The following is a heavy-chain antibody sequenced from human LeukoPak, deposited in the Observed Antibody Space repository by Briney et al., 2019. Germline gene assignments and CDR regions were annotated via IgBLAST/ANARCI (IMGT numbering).Heavy chain of an antibody. J-gene: IGHJ4*02. Sequence: GGSLRLSCAASGFIFSSYAKHWVRQAPGKGLEWVAVISYDGSNKYYADSVKGRFTISRDNSKNTLYLQVNSLRAEDTAVYYCANTRGYGYYFNYWGQGTLVTVSS. CDR2: ISYDGSNK. CDR1: GFIFSSYA. CDR3: ANTRGYGYYFNY. V-gene: IGHV3-30*04. D-gene: IGHD2-15*01.